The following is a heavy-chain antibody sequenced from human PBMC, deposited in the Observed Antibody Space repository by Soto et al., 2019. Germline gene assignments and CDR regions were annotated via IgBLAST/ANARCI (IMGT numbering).Heavy chain of an antibody. D-gene: IGHD6-19*01. Sequence: TGGSLRLSCAASGFTFSSYAMHWVRQAPGKGLEWVAVISYDGSNKYYADSVKGRFTISRDNSKNTLYLQMNSLRAEDTAVYYCAGGSGWYRWGQGTLVTVYS. V-gene: IGHV3-30-3*01. CDR1: GFTFSSYA. CDR2: ISYDGSNK. J-gene: IGHJ4*02. CDR3: AGGSGWYR.